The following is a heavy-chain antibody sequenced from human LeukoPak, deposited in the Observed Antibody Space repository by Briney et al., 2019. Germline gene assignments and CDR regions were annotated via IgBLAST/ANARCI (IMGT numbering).Heavy chain of an antibody. V-gene: IGHV1-46*01. Sequence: ASVKVSCKASGGTFSSYAISWVRQAPGQGLEWMGIINPSGGSTSYAQKFQGRVTMTRDTSTSTVYMELSSLRSEDTAVYYCARFAPLMESFDYWGRGTLVTVSS. D-gene: IGHD3-3*01. CDR3: ARFAPLMESFDY. CDR1: GGTFSSYA. CDR2: INPSGGST. J-gene: IGHJ4*02.